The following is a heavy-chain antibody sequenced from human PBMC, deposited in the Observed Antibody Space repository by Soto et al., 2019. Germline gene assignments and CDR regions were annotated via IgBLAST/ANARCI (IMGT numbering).Heavy chain of an antibody. CDR2: IYPGDSDT. CDR1: GYSFTSYW. V-gene: IGHV5-51*01. D-gene: IGHD2-15*01. Sequence: PGESLKISCQGSGYSFTSYWSGWVRQMPGKGLEWMGIIYPGDSDTRYSPSFQGQVTISADKSISTAYLQWSSLKASDTAMYYCARPKDIVVVVAATLVGYFDYWGQGTLVTVSS. J-gene: IGHJ4*02. CDR3: ARPKDIVVVVAATLVGYFDY.